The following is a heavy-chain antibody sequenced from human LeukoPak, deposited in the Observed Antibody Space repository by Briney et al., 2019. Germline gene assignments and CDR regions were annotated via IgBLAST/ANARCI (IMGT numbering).Heavy chain of an antibody. CDR2: ISSGSINI. D-gene: IGHD3-22*01. J-gene: IGHJ4*02. V-gene: IGHV3-48*04. CDR1: GFTFSSYG. CDR3: ARIVEPYYDSSGFDY. Sequence: PGGSLRLSCAASGFTFSSYGMHWVRQAPGKGLEWVSSISSGSINIYYADSVKGRFTISRDNAKNSLYLQTNSLRAEDTAVYYCARIVEPYYDSSGFDYWGQGTLVTVSS.